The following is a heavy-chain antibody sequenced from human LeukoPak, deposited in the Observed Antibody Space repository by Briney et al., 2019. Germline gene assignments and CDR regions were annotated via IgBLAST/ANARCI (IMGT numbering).Heavy chain of an antibody. CDR3: ARGIQPSSDFDY. J-gene: IGHJ4*02. CDR2: INHSGST. V-gene: IGHV4-34*01. D-gene: IGHD5-18*01. CDR1: GGSFSGYY. Sequence: SETLSLTCAVYGGSFSGYYWSWIRQPPGKGLEWIGEINHSGSTNYNPSLKSRVTISVDTSKNQFSLKLSSVTAAGTAVYYCARGIQPSSDFDYWGQGTLVTVSS.